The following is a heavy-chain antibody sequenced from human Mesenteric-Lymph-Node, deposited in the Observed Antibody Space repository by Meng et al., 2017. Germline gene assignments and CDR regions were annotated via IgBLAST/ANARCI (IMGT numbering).Heavy chain of an antibody. CDR1: GYPFTSYA. D-gene: IGHD2-21*01. CDR2: INTNTGNP. CDR3: ARDLGGLSAVVFGWFDP. Sequence: GQLVQSGAGLKKPGAPVKVSCKASGYPFTSYAMNWVRQAPGQGLEWMGWINTNTGNPTYAQGFTGRFVFSLDTSVSTAYLQISSLKAEDTAVYYCARDLGGLSAVVFGWFDPWGQGTLVTVSS. V-gene: IGHV7-4-1*02. J-gene: IGHJ5*02.